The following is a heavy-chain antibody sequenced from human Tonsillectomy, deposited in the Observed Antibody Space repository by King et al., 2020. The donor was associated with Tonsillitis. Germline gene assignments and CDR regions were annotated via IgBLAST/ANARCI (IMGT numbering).Heavy chain of an antibody. CDR2: IIPIFGTA. J-gene: IGHJ2*01. Sequence: QLVQSGAEVKKPGSSVKVSCKASGGTFSSYAISWVRQAPGQGLEWMGGIIPIFGTANYAQKFQGRGTITADESTSTAYMELGSLRSEDTAVYYCARSEGVIKSNNWYFDLWGRGTLVTVSS. CDR3: ARSEGVIKSNNWYFDL. D-gene: IGHD3-22*01. CDR1: GGTFSSYA. V-gene: IGHV1-69*12.